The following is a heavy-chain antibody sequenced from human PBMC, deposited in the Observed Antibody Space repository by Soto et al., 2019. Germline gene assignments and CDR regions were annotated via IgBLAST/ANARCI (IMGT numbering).Heavy chain of an antibody. CDR3: ARGLSFYDSIGQIDY. CDR1: GYTFTSYA. Sequence: ASVKVSCKASGYTFTSYAMHWVRQAPGQRLEWMGWINAGNGNTKYSQKFQGRVTITRDTSASTAYMELSSLRSEDTAVYYCARGLSFYDSIGQIDYWGQGTLVTVSS. D-gene: IGHD3-22*01. CDR2: INAGNGNT. J-gene: IGHJ4*02. V-gene: IGHV1-3*01.